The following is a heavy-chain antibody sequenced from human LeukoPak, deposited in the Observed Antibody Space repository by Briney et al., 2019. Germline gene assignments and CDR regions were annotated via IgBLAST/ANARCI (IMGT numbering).Heavy chain of an antibody. J-gene: IGHJ4*02. D-gene: IGHD3-16*01. CDR2: INPRDGIT. CDR3: ARDLMTTPTWDFDY. Sequence: ASVKLSCKASGYTFTSFYIHWVRQAPGQGLECMGIINPRDGITTYAQKFQGRVTVTSDTSIRTAYMELSRLESDDTAVYYCARDLMTTPTWDFDYWGQGTLVTVAS. V-gene: IGHV1-46*01. CDR1: GYTFTSFY.